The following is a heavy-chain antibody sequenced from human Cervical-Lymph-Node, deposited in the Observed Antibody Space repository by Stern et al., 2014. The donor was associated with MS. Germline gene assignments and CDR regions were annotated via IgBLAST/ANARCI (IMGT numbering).Heavy chain of an antibody. CDR1: GD. CDR3: ATGAGDNWFDP. J-gene: IGHJ5*02. CDR2: TIRPVGTA. Sequence: QVQLVESGADVKKPGSSVRVSCKASGDISWLRQAPGQGLEYMVGTIRPVGTAHYTQRFQGRLTITADKSTNTTYMELSSLRSDDTAIYYCATGAGDNWFDPWGQGTLVSVSS. V-gene: IGHV1-69*06. D-gene: IGHD3-10*01.